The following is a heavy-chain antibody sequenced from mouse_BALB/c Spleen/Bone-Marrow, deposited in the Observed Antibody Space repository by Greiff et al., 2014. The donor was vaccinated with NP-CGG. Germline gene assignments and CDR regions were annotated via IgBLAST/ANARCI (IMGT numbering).Heavy chain of an antibody. V-gene: IGHV14-3*02. CDR3: ARWEYYAMDY. J-gene: IGHJ4*01. D-gene: IGHD4-1*01. CDR2: IDPANGNT. CDR1: GFNIEDTY. Sequence: VQLQQSGAELVKPGASVKLSCTASGFNIEDTYVHWVKQRPEQGLEWIGRIDPANGNTKYDPKFQGKATITADTSSNTAYLQLSSLTSEDTAVYYCARWEYYAMDYWGQGTSVTVSS.